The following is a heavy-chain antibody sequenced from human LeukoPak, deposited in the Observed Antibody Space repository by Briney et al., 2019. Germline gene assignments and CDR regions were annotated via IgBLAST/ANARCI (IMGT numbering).Heavy chain of an antibody. CDR1: GYNFITYW. D-gene: IGHD1/OR15-1a*01. CDR3: ARQCEPRSELNTFDS. J-gene: IGHJ3*02. CDR2: IYPGDSDT. V-gene: IGHV5-51*01. Sequence: GESLKISCKGSGYNFITYWIGWVRQMPGKGLEWVALIYPGDSDTRYSPSLQGQVTISVDKSISTAYLQWSSLKASDTAMYYCARQCEPRSELNTFDSWGQGTMVTVSS.